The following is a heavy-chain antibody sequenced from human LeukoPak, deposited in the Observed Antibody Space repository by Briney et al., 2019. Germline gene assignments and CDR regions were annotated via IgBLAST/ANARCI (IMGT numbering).Heavy chain of an antibody. CDR2: IYTSGST. D-gene: IGHD3-10*01. Sequence: SETLSLTCTVSGGSISSGSYYWSWIRQPAGKGLEWIGRIYTSGSTNYNPSLKSRVTISVDTSKNQFSLKLSSVTAADTAVYYCARGPYGSGSYPDYYYYMDVWGKGTTVTISS. V-gene: IGHV4-61*02. J-gene: IGHJ6*03. CDR1: GGSISSGSYY. CDR3: ARGPYGSGSYPDYYYYMDV.